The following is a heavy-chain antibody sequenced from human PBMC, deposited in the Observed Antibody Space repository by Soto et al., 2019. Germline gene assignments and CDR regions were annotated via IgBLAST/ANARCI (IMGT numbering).Heavy chain of an antibody. J-gene: IGHJ6*02. CDR3: AKDRATVVPRGLDV. Sequence: GSLRLSCEASGFSFSSYAMSWVRQAPGKGLEWVSAISNTGGRTYYADSVKGRFTISRDNPKNRLYLQMHSLRDEDTAVYYCAKDRATVVPRGLDVWGQGXTVTVSS. D-gene: IGHD4-17*01. CDR1: GFSFSSYA. V-gene: IGHV3-23*01. CDR2: ISNTGGRT.